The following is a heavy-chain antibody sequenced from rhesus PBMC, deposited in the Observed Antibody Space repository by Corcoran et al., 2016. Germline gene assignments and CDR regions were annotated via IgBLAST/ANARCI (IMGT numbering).Heavy chain of an antibody. CDR1: GGSFSVSSR. D-gene: IGHD6-31*01. J-gene: IGHJ6*01. V-gene: IGHV4S10*01. Sequence: QVQLQESGPGVVKLSETLSLTCAVSGGSFSVSSRWSWIRQPPGKGLEGNGYISGSSTRANYNPYLSSRDTVSQDTSKNQCSLKLSSVTAADTAVDCSAKEGYSSGWLGDGVDSWGQGVVVTVSS. CDR2: ISGSSTRA. CDR3: AKEGYSSGWLGDGVDS.